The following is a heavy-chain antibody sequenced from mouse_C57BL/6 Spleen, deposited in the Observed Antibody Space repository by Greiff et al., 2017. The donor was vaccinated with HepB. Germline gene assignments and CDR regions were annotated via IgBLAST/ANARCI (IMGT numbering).Heavy chain of an antibody. J-gene: IGHJ2*01. V-gene: IGHV1-69*01. CDR2: IDPSDSYT. CDR1: GYTFTSYW. Sequence: QVQLQQSGAELVMPGASVKLSCKASGYTFTSYWMHWVKQRPGQGLEWIGEIDPSDSYTNYNQKFKGKSTLTVDKSSSTAYMQLSSLTSEDSAVYYCARSLITTAYFDYWGQGTTLTVSS. D-gene: IGHD1-1*01. CDR3: ARSLITTAYFDY.